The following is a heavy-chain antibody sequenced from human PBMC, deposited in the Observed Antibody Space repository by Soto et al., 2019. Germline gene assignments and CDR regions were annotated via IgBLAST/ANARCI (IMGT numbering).Heavy chain of an antibody. D-gene: IGHD2-15*01. J-gene: IGHJ6*02. Sequence: SVKVSCKASGGTFSSYAISWVRQAPGQGLEWMGGIIPIFGTANYAQKFQGRVTITADESTSTAYMELSSLRSEDTAVYYCARGSLVVAATLNYYYYGMDVWGQGTTVTVSS. V-gene: IGHV1-69*13. CDR3: ARGSLVVAATLNYYYYGMDV. CDR2: IIPIFGTA. CDR1: GGTFSSYA.